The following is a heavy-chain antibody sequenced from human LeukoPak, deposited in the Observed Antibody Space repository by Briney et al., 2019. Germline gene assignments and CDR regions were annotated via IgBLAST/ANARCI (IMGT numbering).Heavy chain of an antibody. J-gene: IGHJ4*02. CDR2: IKPADSEA. CDR1: GYTFINYW. CDR3: ARLVTTGDY. V-gene: IGHV5-51*01. D-gene: IGHD4-23*01. Sequence: GESLKISCKGSGYTFINYWIAWVRQMPGKGLEWMGIIKPADSEARYSPSFQGQVTISADKSISTAYLQWSSLKASDTAMYYCARLVTTGDYWGQGTLVTVSS.